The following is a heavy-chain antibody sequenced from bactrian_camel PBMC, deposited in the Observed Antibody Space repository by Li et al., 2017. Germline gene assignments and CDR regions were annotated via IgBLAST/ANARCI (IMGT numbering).Heavy chain of an antibody. CDR1: GHIYNHNC. V-gene: IGHV3S54*01. J-gene: IGHJ6*01. Sequence: HVQLVESGGASVQTGGSLRLSCTASGHIYNHNCVGWFRQAPGKEREGVAAILVGGGSTRYADSVKGRFTISQDKSKNTVYLQMNNLKPEDTSMCYCAARSVGWCPLFEHWLGKRAHTPGGYFANWGQGTQVTVS. CDR2: ILVGGGST. CDR3: AARSVGWCPLFEHWLGKRAHTPGGYFAN. D-gene: IGHD1*01.